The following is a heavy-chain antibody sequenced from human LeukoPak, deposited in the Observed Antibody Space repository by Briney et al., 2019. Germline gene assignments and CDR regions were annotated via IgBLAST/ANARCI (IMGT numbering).Heavy chain of an antibody. CDR2: ISGSGGGT. J-gene: IGHJ4*02. CDR1: GFTFSTYA. Sequence: GGSLRLSCAASGFTFSTYAMSWVRQAAGKGLEWVSLISGSGGGTYYADPVKGRFTISRDNSKNTLYLQMNSLRAEDTAVYYCAKGSYCSSTSCYPDYWGQGTLVTVSS. CDR3: AKGSYCSSTSCYPDY. D-gene: IGHD2-2*01. V-gene: IGHV3-23*01.